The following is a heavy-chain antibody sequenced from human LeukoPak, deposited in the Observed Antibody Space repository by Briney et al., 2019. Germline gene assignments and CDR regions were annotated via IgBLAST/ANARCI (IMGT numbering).Heavy chain of an antibody. V-gene: IGHV3-23*01. CDR2: ISGSGTST. Sequence: GGSLRLSCVASGIILSNYAMSWVRQAPGKGLEWVSHISGSGTSTSSADSVKGRFTISRDNTKNTLYLQMNSLRPEDTAAYFCARVYYESSGYYYSHFDYWGRGTLVTVSS. CDR3: ARVYYESSGYYYSHFDY. CDR1: GIILSNYA. J-gene: IGHJ4*02. D-gene: IGHD3-22*01.